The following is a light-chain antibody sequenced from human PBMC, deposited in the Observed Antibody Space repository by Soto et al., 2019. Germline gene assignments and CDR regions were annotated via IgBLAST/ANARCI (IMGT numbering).Light chain of an antibody. Sequence: DIQMTQSPSTLSASVGDRVTITCRASQSISNWLAWYQHKPGKAPKLLIYKASSLESGVPSRFSGSGSGTEITLIISGLQPVYFATYCCKQYKISFGEGTKVEIK. J-gene: IGKJ1*01. CDR2: KAS. V-gene: IGKV1-5*03. CDR3: KQYKIS. CDR1: QSISNW.